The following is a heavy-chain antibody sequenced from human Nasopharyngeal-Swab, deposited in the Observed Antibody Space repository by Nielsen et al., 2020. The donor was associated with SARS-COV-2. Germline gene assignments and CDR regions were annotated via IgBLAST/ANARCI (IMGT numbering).Heavy chain of an antibody. V-gene: IGHV3-74*01. Sequence: GESLKISCAASGFTFSSYWMHWVRQAPGKGLVWVSRINSDGSSTSYADSVKGRFTISRDNAKNSLYLQMNSLRAEDTAVYYCARDRLDYGDYWGQGTLVTVSS. CDR2: INSDGSST. CDR3: ARDRLDYGDY. J-gene: IGHJ4*02. CDR1: GFTFSSYW.